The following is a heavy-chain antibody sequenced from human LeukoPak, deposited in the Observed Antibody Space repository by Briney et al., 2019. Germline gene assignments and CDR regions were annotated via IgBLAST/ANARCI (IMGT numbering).Heavy chain of an antibody. Sequence: GGSLRLSCAASRFTFSSYGMSWVRQAPGKGLEWVSGISSSGSTIYYADSVKGRFTISRDNAKNSLYLQMNSLRAEDTAVYYCARDRSYYYGSSPTGTLDYWGQGTLVTVSS. V-gene: IGHV3-48*03. CDR3: ARDRSYYYGSSPTGTLDY. CDR1: RFTFSSYG. J-gene: IGHJ4*02. D-gene: IGHD3-10*01. CDR2: ISSSGSTI.